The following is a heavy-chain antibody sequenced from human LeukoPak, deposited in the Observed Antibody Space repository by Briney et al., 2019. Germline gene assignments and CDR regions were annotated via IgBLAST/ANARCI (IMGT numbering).Heavy chain of an antibody. CDR3: ARGEWELTSIDY. Sequence: SVKVSCKASGGTFSSYAISWVRQAPGQELEWMGGIIPIFGTANYAQKFQGRVTITTDESTSTAYMELSSLRSEDTAVYYCARGEWELTSIDYWGQGTLVTVSS. D-gene: IGHD1-26*01. V-gene: IGHV1-69*05. CDR1: GGTFSSYA. J-gene: IGHJ4*02. CDR2: IIPIFGTA.